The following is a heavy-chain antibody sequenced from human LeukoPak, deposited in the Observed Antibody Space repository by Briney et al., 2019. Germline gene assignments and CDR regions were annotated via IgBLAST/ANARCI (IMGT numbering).Heavy chain of an antibody. CDR3: VRGGRGSGSNWFDP. J-gene: IGHJ5*02. CDR1: GFSFSSYE. D-gene: IGHD1-26*01. Sequence: PGGSLRLSCLAPGFSFSSYEMNWVRQAPGKGLEWLSYIDSDSTTYSADSVKSRFSISRDNAKNSLYLQMNSLTVEDTAIYHCVRGGRGSGSNWFDPWGQGTLVTVSS. CDR2: IDSDSTT. V-gene: IGHV3-48*03.